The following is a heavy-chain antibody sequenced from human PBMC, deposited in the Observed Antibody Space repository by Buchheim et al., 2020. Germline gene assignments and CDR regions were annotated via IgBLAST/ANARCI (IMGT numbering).Heavy chain of an antibody. Sequence: QVQLVQSGAEVKKPGSSVKVSCKASGGTFNSYVISWVRQAPGQGLEWMGWINPNSGGTNYAQKFQGRVTMTRDTSISTAYMELSRLRSDDTAVYYCARETQRFGVVRPVGNWFDPWGQGTL. D-gene: IGHD3-3*01. CDR2: INPNSGGT. CDR1: GGTFNSYV. J-gene: IGHJ5*02. CDR3: ARETQRFGVVRPVGNWFDP. V-gene: IGHV1-2*02.